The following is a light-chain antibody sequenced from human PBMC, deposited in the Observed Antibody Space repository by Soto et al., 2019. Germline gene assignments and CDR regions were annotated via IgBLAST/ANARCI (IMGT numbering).Light chain of an antibody. CDR2: DVT. J-gene: IGLJ2*01. V-gene: IGLV2-23*02. CDR1: SSDVGSHNL. CDR3: CSYAFSNTLL. Sequence: QSVLTQPASVSGSPGQSITISCTGTSSDVGSHNLVSWYQQHPGKAPKLIIYDVTEWPSGVSNRFSGSKSGNTASLTISGLHAEDEADYYCCSYAFSNTLLFGAGTKVTVL.